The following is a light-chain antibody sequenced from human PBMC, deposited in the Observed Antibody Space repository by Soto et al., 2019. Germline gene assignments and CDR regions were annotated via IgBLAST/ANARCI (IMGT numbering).Light chain of an antibody. CDR1: QCVSSS. Sequence: IVLTQSPVTLAASPGESATLSCRASQCVSSSIVWYQQKPGQAPRLLIYRASTRATGIPARFSASGSETEFTLTISSLQSEDFAVYYCQQYHDWWTFGQGTKVDIK. V-gene: IGKV3-15*01. CDR2: RAS. J-gene: IGKJ1*01. CDR3: QQYHDWWT.